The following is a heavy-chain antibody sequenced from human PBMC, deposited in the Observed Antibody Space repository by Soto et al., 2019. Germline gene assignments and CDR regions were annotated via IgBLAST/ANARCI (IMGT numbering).Heavy chain of an antibody. V-gene: IGHV4-4*02. CDR2: IYHSGST. J-gene: IGHJ4*02. Sequence: SETLSLTCAVSGGSISSSNWWSWVRQPPGKGLEWIGEIYHSGSTNYNPSLKSRVTISVDTSKNQISLKLSSVTAAATAVYYCASRRNYYDSSVYSESVDQWGRGTLFTVAS. D-gene: IGHD3-22*01. CDR1: GGSISSSNW. CDR3: ASRRNYYDSSVYSESVDQ.